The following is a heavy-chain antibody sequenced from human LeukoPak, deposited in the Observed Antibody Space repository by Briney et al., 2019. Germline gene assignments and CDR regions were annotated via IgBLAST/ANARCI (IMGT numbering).Heavy chain of an antibody. Sequence: PSQTLSLTCTVSGGSISSGSYYWSWIRQPAGKGLEWIGRIYTSGSTNYNPSLKSRVTISVDTSKNQFSLKLSSVTAADTAVYYCARGVTIFGVVLDYWGQGTLVTVSS. CDR3: ARGVTIFGVVLDY. D-gene: IGHD3-3*01. CDR1: GGSISSGSYY. CDR2: IYTSGST. V-gene: IGHV4-61*02. J-gene: IGHJ4*02.